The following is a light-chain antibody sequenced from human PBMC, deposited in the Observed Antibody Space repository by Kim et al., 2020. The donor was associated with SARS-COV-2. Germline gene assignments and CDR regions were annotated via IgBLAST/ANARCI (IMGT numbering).Light chain of an antibody. V-gene: IGLV3-21*04. J-gene: IGLJ1*01. Sequence: APGNKASMTVGGNDMGTERWHCDQQRPGQAPVLVLYYNSDRPSGIPERFSGSNSGNTATLTINRVEAGDEADYYCQVWDISSDHYVFGTGTKVTVL. CDR3: QVWDISSDHYV. CDR1: DMGTER. CDR2: YNS.